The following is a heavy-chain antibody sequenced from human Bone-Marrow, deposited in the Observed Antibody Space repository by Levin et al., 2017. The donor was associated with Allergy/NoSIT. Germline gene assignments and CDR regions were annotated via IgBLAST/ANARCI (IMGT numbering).Heavy chain of an antibody. D-gene: IGHD6-13*01. CDR3: ARDVWGHSSSWYVYYYYGMDV. CDR1: GFTFSSYG. J-gene: IGHJ6*02. V-gene: IGHV3-33*01. Sequence: QSGGSLRLSCAASGFTFSSYGMHWVRQALGKGLEWVAVIWYDGSNKYYADSVKGRFTISRDNSKNTLYLQMNSLRAEDTAVYYCARDVWGHSSSWYVYYYYGMDVWGQGTTVTVSS. CDR2: IWYDGSNK.